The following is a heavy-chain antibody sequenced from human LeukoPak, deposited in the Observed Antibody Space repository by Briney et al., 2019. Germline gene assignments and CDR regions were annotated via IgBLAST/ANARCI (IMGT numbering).Heavy chain of an antibody. V-gene: IGHV5-51*01. CDR3: ARYPPLDFDY. J-gene: IGHJ4*02. CDR2: IYPGNSDT. Sequence: GEALKISCKGSVYSFTSYWIDWVRQMPGKGLEWMGIIYPGNSDTRYSPSFQGQVTISADKSISTAYLQWSSLKASDTAMYYCARYPPLDFDYWGQGTLVTVSS. D-gene: IGHD2-2*01. CDR1: VYSFTSYW.